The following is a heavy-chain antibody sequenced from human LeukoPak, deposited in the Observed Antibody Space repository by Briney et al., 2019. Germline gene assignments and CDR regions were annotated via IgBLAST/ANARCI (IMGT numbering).Heavy chain of an antibody. V-gene: IGHV1-2*02. CDR3: ATQATSGWHFS. CDR1: GYTFTGYY. CDR2: INPNSGGT. D-gene: IGHD6-19*01. Sequence: ASVKVSCKASGYTFTGYYMHWVRLAPGQGPEWMGWINPNSGGTNYAQKFQGRVTMTRDTSLSTVYMELSRLRSDDTAVYYCATQATSGWHFSWGQGTLVTVSS. J-gene: IGHJ5*02.